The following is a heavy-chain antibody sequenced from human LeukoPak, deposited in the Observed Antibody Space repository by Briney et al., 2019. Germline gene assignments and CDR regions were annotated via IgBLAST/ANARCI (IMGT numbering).Heavy chain of an antibody. CDR1: SDSPFRSTTFH. CDR2: LSQIGST. Sequence: SETLSLTCTVSSDSPFRSTTFHWGWIRQPPGKGLEWIASLSQIGSTYFNPSLRSRVAISVDTSKNQFSLKLHSVTAADTAVYFCARDLTSGSYYYDYWGQGTRVTVSS. J-gene: IGHJ4*02. D-gene: IGHD3-9*01. CDR3: ARDLTSGSYYYDY. V-gene: IGHV4-39*07.